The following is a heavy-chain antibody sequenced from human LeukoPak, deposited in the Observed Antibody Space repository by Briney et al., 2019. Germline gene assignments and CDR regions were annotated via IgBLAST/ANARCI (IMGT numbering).Heavy chain of an antibody. V-gene: IGHV4-39*01. D-gene: IGHD6-19*01. CDR1: GGSISSTNYY. J-gene: IGHJ4*02. Sequence: SEILSLTCTVSGGSISSTNYYWGWIRQPPGKGLEWIGSINYSGSTYYNPSLKSRVTISVDTSKNQFSLKLSSVTAADTAVYYCARLDSVAVAGTGFVDYWGQGTLVTVSS. CDR3: ARLDSVAVAGTGFVDY. CDR2: INYSGST.